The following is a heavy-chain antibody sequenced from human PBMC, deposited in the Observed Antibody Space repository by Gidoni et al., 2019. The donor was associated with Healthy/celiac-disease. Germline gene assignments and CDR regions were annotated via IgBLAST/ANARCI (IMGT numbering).Heavy chain of an antibody. CDR3: ARDLGVTTVTTLGY. CDR1: GLPFDDYG. J-gene: IGHJ4*02. CDR2: INWNGGST. V-gene: IGHV3-20*04. Sequence: EVQLVESGGGVVRPGGSLRLSCEPSGLPFDDYGMSWVRQAPGKGLEWVSGINWNGGSTGYADSVKGLFTISRDNAKNSLYLQMNSLRAEDTALYYCARDLGVTTVTTLGYWGQGTLVTVSS. D-gene: IGHD4-17*01.